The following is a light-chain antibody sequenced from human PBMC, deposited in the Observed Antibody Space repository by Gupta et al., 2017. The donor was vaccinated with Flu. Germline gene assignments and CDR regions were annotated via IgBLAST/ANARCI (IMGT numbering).Light chain of an antibody. CDR2: GAS. V-gene: IGKV3-15*01. CDR3: QQEITWPQT. CDR1: QSVSSN. Sequence: IVMTQSPATLSVSPGERATLSCRASQSVSSNLARYQQKPGQAPRLLIYGASTRATGLPARFSGSGSGTEFTLTISSLQSEDFAVYSCQQEITWPQTFGQGTKVEIK. J-gene: IGKJ1*01.